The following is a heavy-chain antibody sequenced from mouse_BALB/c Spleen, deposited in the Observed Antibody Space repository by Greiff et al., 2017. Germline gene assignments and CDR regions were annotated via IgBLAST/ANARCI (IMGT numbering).Heavy chain of an antibody. Sequence: EVKLVESGGGLVQPGGSLKLSCAASGFTFSSYTMSWVRQTPEKRLEWVAYISNGGGSTYYPDTVKGRFTISRDNAKNTLYLQMSSLKSEDTAMYYCARHYYGSSLYYYAMDYWGQGTSVTVSS. CDR3: ARHYYGSSLYYYAMDY. J-gene: IGHJ4*01. CDR1: GFTFSSYT. CDR2: ISNGGGST. D-gene: IGHD1-1*01. V-gene: IGHV5-12-2*01.